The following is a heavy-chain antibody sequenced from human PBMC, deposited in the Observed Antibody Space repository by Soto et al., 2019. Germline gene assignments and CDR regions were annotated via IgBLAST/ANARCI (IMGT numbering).Heavy chain of an antibody. D-gene: IGHD3-22*01. CDR3: ARDATDRDSSFYYEVFDI. CDR1: GFTFSYYW. V-gene: IGHV3-7*05. J-gene: IGHJ3*02. Sequence: DVQLMESGGCLVQPGGSLRLSCAASGFTFSYYWMTWVRQAPGKGLEWVANIRRDGGDEHYVDSVKGRFSVSRDNAKESLYLQMNSLRIEDTAVYSCARDATDRDSSFYYEVFDIWGQGTMVTVSS. CDR2: IRRDGGDE.